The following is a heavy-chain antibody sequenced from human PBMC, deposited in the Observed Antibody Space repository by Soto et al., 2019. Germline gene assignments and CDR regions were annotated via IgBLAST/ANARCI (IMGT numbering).Heavy chain of an antibody. CDR1: GFTFSDYY. J-gene: IGHJ4*02. CDR3: ASGIAARPTPFDY. CDR2: ISSSSSYT. V-gene: IGHV3-11*06. D-gene: IGHD6-6*01. Sequence: QVQLVESGGGLVKPGGSLRLSCAASGFTFSDYYMSWIRQAPGKGLEWVSYISSSSSYTNYADSVKGRFTISRDNAKNSLYLQMNSLRAEDTAVYYCASGIAARPTPFDYWGQGTLVTVSS.